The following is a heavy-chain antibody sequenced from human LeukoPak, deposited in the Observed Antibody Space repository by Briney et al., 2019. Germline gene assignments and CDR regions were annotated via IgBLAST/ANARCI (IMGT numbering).Heavy chain of an antibody. Sequence: SETLSLTCTVSGGSISSGSYYWSWIRQPAGKGLEWIGRIYTSGSTNYNPSLKSRVTISVDTSKNQFSLKLSSVTAADTAVYYCARNMVRGVISPYWYFDLWGRGTLVTVSS. CDR1: GGSISSGSYY. D-gene: IGHD3-10*01. V-gene: IGHV4-61*02. CDR2: IYTSGST. CDR3: ARNMVRGVISPYWYFDL. J-gene: IGHJ2*01.